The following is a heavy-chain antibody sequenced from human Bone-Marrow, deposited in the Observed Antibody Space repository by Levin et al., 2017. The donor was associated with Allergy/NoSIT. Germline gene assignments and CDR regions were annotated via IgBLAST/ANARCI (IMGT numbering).Heavy chain of an antibody. CDR3: ARGGTGSTPLDY. V-gene: IGHV3-74*01. CDR2: INSDGSST. J-gene: IGHJ4*02. CDR1: GFTFSSYW. D-gene: IGHD2-8*02. Sequence: PGESLKISCVASGFTFSSYWMHWVRQAPGKGLVWVSRINSDGSSTNYADSVKGRFTISRDNAKNTLSLQMNSLRAEDAAVYYCARGGTGSTPLDYWGQGTLVTVSS.